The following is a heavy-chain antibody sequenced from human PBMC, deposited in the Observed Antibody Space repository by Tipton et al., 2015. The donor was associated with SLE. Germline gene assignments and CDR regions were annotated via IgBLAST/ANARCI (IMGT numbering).Heavy chain of an antibody. D-gene: IGHD3-16*01. CDR2: INHSGST. CDR3: ARGMGLGNGQLLDY. V-gene: IGHV4-34*01. J-gene: IGHJ4*02. CDR1: GGSFSGYY. Sequence: TLSLTCAVYGGSFSGYYWSWICQPPGKGLEWIGEINHSGSTNYKPSLKSRVTISVDTYKNQFSLKVSFVTSADTAVYYCARGMGLGNGQLLDYWGLGTLVTVSS.